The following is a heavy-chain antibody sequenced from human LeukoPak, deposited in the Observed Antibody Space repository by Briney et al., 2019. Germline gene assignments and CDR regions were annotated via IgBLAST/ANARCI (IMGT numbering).Heavy chain of an antibody. V-gene: IGHV3-30-3*01. CDR1: GFTFSSYA. CDR2: ISYDGSNK. Sequence: GGSLRLSCAASGFTFSSYAMHWVRQAPGKGLEWVTVISYDGSNKYYADSVKGRFTISRDNAKNSLYLQMNSLRAEDTAVYYCARDGYYGSGSYDYWGQGTLVTVSS. J-gene: IGHJ4*02. CDR3: ARDGYYGSGSYDY. D-gene: IGHD3-10*01.